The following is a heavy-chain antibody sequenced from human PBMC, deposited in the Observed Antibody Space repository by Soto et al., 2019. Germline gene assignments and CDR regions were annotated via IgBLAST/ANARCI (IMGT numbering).Heavy chain of an antibody. CDR3: ASIAAAGTGDY. V-gene: IGHV4-59*07. J-gene: IGHJ4*02. Sequence: PSDTLSLTCTVSGGSISSYYWSWIRQPPGKGLEWIGYIYYSGSTNYNPSLKSRVTISVDTSKNQFSLKLSSVTAADTAVYYCASIAAAGTGDYGGQGTLVTVSS. CDR2: IYYSGST. CDR1: GGSISSYY. D-gene: IGHD6-13*01.